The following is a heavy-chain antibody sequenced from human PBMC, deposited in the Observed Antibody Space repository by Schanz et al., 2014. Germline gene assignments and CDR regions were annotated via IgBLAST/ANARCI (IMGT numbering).Heavy chain of an antibody. Sequence: EVQLLESGGGLVQPGGSLKLSCAASGLIFSNYVMSWVRQAPGKGLEWVSTIGTSGGTNYAESVKGRFTISRDNSKNTVYLQMNSLRPRDTAGYYCARESSNDIVLVPGAVFDHWGQGILVTVSS. J-gene: IGHJ4*02. CDR1: GLIFSNYV. V-gene: IGHV3-23*01. CDR3: ARESSNDIVLVPGAVFDH. D-gene: IGHD2-2*01. CDR2: IGTSGGT.